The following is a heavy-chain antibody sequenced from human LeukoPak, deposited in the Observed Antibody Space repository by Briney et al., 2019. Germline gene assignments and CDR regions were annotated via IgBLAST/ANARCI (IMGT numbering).Heavy chain of an antibody. CDR2: INHSGST. J-gene: IGHJ4*02. CDR3: ASVQGTFDY. Sequence: SETLSLTCAVYGGSFSGYYWSWIRQPPGKGLEWIGEINHSGSTNYNPSLKSRVTISVDTSKNQFSLKLSSVTAAGTAVYYCASVQGTFDYWGQGTLVTVSS. V-gene: IGHV4-34*01. CDR1: GGSFSGYY. D-gene: IGHD3-10*01.